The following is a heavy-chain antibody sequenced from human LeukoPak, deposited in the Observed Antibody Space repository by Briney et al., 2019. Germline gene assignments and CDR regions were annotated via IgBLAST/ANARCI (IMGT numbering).Heavy chain of an antibody. CDR3: TRDQMNY. Sequence: GGSLRLSCVASGFTFSDYYMSWIRQSPEKGLERVSYIDPSGDTISYADSVKGRFTISRDTSKNTVSLQMNSLRVEDTAMYYCTRDQMNYWGQGTLVTVSS. CDR1: GFTFSDYY. CDR2: IDPSGDTI. J-gene: IGHJ4*02. D-gene: IGHD5-24*01. V-gene: IGHV3-11*01.